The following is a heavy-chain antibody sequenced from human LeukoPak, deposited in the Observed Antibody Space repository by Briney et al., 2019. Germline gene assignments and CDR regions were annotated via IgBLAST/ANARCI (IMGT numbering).Heavy chain of an antibody. CDR3: AKDHPDCRGTSCLLFDC. J-gene: IGHJ4*02. V-gene: IGHV3-23*01. CDR2: ISSGGGSK. CDR1: GFTFSSYG. Sequence: GXSLRLSCAASGFTFSSYGMSWVRQAPGKGMEWVATISSGGGSKYYADSVKGGFTIARENNKNTVYMKRNRLRAEETCVYYCAKDHPDCRGTSCLLFDCWGQGTLVTVSS. D-gene: IGHD2-2*01.